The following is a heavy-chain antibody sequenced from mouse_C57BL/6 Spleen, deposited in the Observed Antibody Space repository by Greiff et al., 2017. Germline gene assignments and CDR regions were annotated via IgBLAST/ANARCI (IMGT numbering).Heavy chain of an antibody. Sequence: QVQLQQPGAELVKPGASVKLSCKASGYTFTSYWMHWVKQRPGQGLEWIGMIHPNSGSTNYNEKFKSKATLTVDKSSSTAYMQLSSLTSEDSAGYYCAREVVDAMDYWGQGTSVTVSS. CDR3: AREVVDAMDY. CDR1: GYTFTSYW. V-gene: IGHV1-64*01. J-gene: IGHJ4*01. D-gene: IGHD1-1*01. CDR2: IHPNSGST.